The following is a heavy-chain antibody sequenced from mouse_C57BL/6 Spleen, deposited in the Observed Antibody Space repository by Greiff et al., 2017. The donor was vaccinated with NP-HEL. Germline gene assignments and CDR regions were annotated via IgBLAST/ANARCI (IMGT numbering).Heavy chain of an antibody. CDR2: IYPGDGDT. CDR1: GYAFSSSW. CDR3: ARDYYGSSYGY. Sequence: VQLVESGPELVKPGASVKISCKASGYAFSSSWMNWVKQRPGKGLEWIGRIYPGDGDTNYNGKFKGKATLTADKSSSTAYMQLSSLTSEDSAVYFCARDYYGSSYGYWGQGTTLTVSS. V-gene: IGHV1-82*01. J-gene: IGHJ2*01. D-gene: IGHD1-1*01.